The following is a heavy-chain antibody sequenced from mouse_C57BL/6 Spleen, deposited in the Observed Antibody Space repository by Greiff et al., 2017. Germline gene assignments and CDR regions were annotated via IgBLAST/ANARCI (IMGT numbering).Heavy chain of an antibody. CDR2: IDPANGNT. CDR1: GFNIKNTY. Sequence: VHVKQSVAELVRPGASVKLSCTASGFNIKNTYMHWVKQRPEQGLEWIGRIDPANGNTKNAPKFQGKATITADTSSNTAYLQLISLTSEDTAIYYCARGHYGSSMDYWGQGTSVTVSS. D-gene: IGHD2-2*01. CDR3: ARGHYGSSMDY. J-gene: IGHJ4*01. V-gene: IGHV14-3*01.